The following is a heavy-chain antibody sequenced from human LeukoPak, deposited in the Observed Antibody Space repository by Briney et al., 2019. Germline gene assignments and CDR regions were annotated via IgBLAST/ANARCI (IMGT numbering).Heavy chain of an antibody. CDR2: VKENGNEK. D-gene: IGHD2-21*01. J-gene: IGHJ4*01. CDR1: GFPFISYY. V-gene: IGHV3-7*01. Sequence: GALLLSCSASGFPFISYYMSWVRQAPAKGLEWVANVKENGNEKYYADSVKGRFTISRDNAKNLLYLQMNSLRVEDTAVYYCATGHCRAWRQWGHGTVLTVSS. CDR3: ATGHCRAWRQ.